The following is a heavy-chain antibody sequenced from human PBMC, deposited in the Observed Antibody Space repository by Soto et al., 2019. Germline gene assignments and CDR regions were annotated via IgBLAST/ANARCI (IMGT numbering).Heavy chain of an antibody. CDR1: GVSLTSGNW. Sequence: SETLSLTCAVSGVSLTSGNWWTWVRQSPQRGLEYIGEIFHDGTANYYPSFERRVAMSVDTSRNQFSLKLTSVTAADTAVYFCARLVYETRLNYMYFDFWGPGTLVTVSS. CDR2: IFHDGTA. D-gene: IGHD3-10*01. CDR3: ARLVYETRLNYMYFDF. V-gene: IGHV4-4*02. J-gene: IGHJ4*02.